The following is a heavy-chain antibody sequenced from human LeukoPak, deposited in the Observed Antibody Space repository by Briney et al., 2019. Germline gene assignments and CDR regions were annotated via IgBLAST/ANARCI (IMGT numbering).Heavy chain of an antibody. J-gene: IGHJ3*02. CDR1: GFTFSSYA. CDR2: ISYDGSNK. D-gene: IGHD3-22*01. V-gene: IGHV3-30-3*01. CDR3: ARDPSRWYYYDSSGYGDAFDI. Sequence: PGGSLRLSCAASGFTFSSYAMHWVRQAPGKGLEWVAVISYDGSNKYYADSVKGRFTISRDNSKNTLYLQMNSLRAEDTAVYYCARDPSRWYYYDSSGYGDAFDIWGQGTMLTVSS.